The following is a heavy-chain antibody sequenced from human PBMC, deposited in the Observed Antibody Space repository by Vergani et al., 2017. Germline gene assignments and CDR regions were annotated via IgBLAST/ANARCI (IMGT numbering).Heavy chain of an antibody. D-gene: IGHD5-18*01. CDR3: ARDPIAAGYSYGSGY. J-gene: IGHJ4*02. CDR1: GYTFTSYY. CDR2: INPSGGST. Sequence: QVQLVQSGAEVKKPGASVKVSCKASGYTFTSYYMHWVRQAPGQGLEWMGIINPSGGSTSYAQKFQGRVTMTTDTSTSTAYMELRSLRSDDTAVYYCARDPIAAGYSYGSGYWGQGTLVTVSS. V-gene: IGHV1-46*01.